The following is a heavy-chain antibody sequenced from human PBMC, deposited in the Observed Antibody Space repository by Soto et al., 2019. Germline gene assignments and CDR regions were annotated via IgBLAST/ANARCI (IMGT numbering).Heavy chain of an antibody. CDR1: GFTLSSYG. Sequence: PGWSLRICCAASGFTLSSYGMHWVRQAPGKGLEWVAVISYDGSNKYYADSVKGRFTISRDNSKNTLYLQMNSLRAEDTAVYYCAKATGTYYYYGMDVWGQGTTVTVSS. CDR2: ISYDGSNK. J-gene: IGHJ6*02. D-gene: IGHD1-1*01. CDR3: AKATGTYYYYGMDV. V-gene: IGHV3-30*18.